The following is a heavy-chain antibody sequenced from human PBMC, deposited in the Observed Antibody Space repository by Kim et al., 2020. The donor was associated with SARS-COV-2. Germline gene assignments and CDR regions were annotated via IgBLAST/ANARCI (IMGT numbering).Heavy chain of an antibody. Sequence: PSLKSRVTISVDTSKNQLSLELSAVTAADTAVYYWARLWFGESLYNGFDPWGQGTLVTVSS. D-gene: IGHD3-10*01. J-gene: IGHJ5*02. V-gene: IGHV4-39*01. CDR3: ARLWFGESLYNGFDP.